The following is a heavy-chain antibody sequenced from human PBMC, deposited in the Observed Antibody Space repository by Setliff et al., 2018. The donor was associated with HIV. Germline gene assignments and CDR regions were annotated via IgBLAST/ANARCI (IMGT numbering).Heavy chain of an antibody. V-gene: IGHV1-2*06. D-gene: IGHD3-3*01. CDR1: GYSFTDYF. J-gene: IGHJ5*02. CDR3: ARESDVLSGYYVNWFDP. Sequence: ASVKVSCKASGYSFTDYFMHWVRQAPGQGLEWMGRVNPNSGDTNYAQKFPGSVTMTRHTSISTAYMELSRLTSDDTAVYYCARESDVLSGYYVNWFDPWGQGTLVTVSS. CDR2: VNPNSGDT.